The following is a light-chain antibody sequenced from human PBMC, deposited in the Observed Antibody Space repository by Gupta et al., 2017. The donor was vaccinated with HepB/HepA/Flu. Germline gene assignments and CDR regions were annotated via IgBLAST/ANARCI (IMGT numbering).Light chain of an antibody. CDR1: QSISWF. CDR2: DAS. CDR3: QHRSHWPPWT. V-gene: IGKV3-11*01. Sequence: EIVLTQSPATLSLSPGERATLSCKASQSISWFLAWYQQKPGQAPRLLIYDASKRDTGITARFSGSGCGKDFALTISSLEEEDFAIYYFQHRSHWPPWTFGQGSKVEIK. J-gene: IGKJ1*01.